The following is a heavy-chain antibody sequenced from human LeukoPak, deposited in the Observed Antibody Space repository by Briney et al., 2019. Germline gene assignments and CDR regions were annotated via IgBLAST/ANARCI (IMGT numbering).Heavy chain of an antibody. J-gene: IGHJ6*03. CDR3: ARRYYDFWSGLDYYYYMDV. Sequence: ASVKVSCKVSGYTLTELSMHWVRQAPGKGLEWMGGFDPEDGETIYAQKFQGRVTMIEDTSTDTAYMELSSLRSEDTAVYYCARRYYDFWSGLDYYYYMDVWGKGTTVTVSS. CDR1: GYTLTELS. V-gene: IGHV1-24*01. D-gene: IGHD3-3*01. CDR2: FDPEDGET.